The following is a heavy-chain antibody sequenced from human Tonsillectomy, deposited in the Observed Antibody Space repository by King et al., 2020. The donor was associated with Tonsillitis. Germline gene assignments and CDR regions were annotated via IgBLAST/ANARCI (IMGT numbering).Heavy chain of an antibody. CDR3: ARESVNFWSGSRTAPDY. V-gene: IGHV1-2*02. Sequence: QLVQSGAEVKKPGASVKVSCKASGYTFTGYYIYWVRQAPGQGLEWMGWLNPNSGGTNYAQKFQGRVTMTRDTSITTAYMELGRLRSDDTAVYYCARESVNFWSGSRTAPDYWGQGTLVTVSS. CDR2: LNPNSGGT. CDR1: GYTFTGYY. D-gene: IGHD3-3*01. J-gene: IGHJ4*02.